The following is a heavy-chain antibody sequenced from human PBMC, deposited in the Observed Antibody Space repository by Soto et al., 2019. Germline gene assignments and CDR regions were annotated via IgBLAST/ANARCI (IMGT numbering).Heavy chain of an antibody. D-gene: IGHD1-7*01. J-gene: IGHJ3*02. CDR1: GGSISSGDYY. Sequence: PAETLSLTCTVSGGSISSGDYYWSWIRQPPGNGLEWIGHIYYSGSTYYNPSLKSRVTISVDTSKNQFSLKLSSVTAADTAVYYCARGGITGTGGAFDIWGQGTMLTVSS. V-gene: IGHV4-30-4*01. CDR3: ARGGITGTGGAFDI. CDR2: IYYSGST.